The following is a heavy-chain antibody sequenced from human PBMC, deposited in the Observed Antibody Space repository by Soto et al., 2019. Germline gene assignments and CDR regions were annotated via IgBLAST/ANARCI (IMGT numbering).Heavy chain of an antibody. Sequence: QLQLQESGPGLVKSSETLSLTCTVSGGSISNSNYFWGWIRQAPGKGLEWIASILYSGTTSYNSSLKSRVAISVDTSKNQFSLELNSVTAADTAVYYCARLGWGNGDSDYWGQGTLVTVSS. CDR1: GGSISNSNYF. CDR2: ILYSGTT. CDR3: ARLGWGNGDSDY. J-gene: IGHJ4*02. D-gene: IGHD2-21*01. V-gene: IGHV4-39*01.